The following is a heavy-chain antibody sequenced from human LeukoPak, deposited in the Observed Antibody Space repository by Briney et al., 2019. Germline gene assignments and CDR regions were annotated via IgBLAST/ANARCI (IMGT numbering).Heavy chain of an antibody. CDR2: MSYDGRYR. CDR3: AKTLRYCSGASCYFLDY. V-gene: IGHV3-33*05. Sequence: GTSLRLSCTTSGFTFDFYAMHWVRQAPGKGLEWVAVMSYDGRYRYYADSAKGRFTISRDNSKRTLYLEMSSLRTEDTAIYYCAKTLRYCSGASCYFLDYWGQGTLVTVSS. J-gene: IGHJ4*02. D-gene: IGHD2-15*01. CDR1: GFTFDFYA.